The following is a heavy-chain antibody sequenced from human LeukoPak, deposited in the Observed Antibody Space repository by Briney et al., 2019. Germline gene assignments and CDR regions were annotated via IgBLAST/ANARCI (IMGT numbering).Heavy chain of an antibody. CDR3: AKVEYTEEDGYSSSSHFDY. Sequence: PGGSLRLSCAASGFTLGNALMSWVRQAPGKGLEWVSAISGSGGSTYYANSVKGRFTISRDNSKNTLYLQMNSLRAEDTAVYYCAKVEYTEEDGYSSSSHFDYWGQGTLVTVSS. CDR1: GFTLGNAL. J-gene: IGHJ4*02. CDR2: ISGSGGST. V-gene: IGHV3-23*01. D-gene: IGHD6-6*01.